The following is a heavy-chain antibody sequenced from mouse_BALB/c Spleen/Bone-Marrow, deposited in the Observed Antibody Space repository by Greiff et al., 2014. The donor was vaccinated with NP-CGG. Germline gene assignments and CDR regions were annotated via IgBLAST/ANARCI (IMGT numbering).Heavy chain of an antibody. CDR3: XXXEDRDYDGFAY. Sequence: VQLQQSGAELVKPGASVKLSCKASGYTFTXYIIHWXXXXXXXXXXXXXLFYPGSGSIKYNEKFKDKATLTADKSSSTVYMEXXRLTSXDSAVYFCXXXEDRDYDGFAYWGQGTLVTVSA. CDR1: GYTFTXYI. V-gene: IGHV1-62-2*01. D-gene: IGHD2-4*01. J-gene: IGHJ3*01. CDR2: FYPGSGSI.